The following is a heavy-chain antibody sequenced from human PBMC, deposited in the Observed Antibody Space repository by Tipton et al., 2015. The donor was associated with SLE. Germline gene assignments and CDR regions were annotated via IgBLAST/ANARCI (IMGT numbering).Heavy chain of an antibody. D-gene: IGHD4-23*01. CDR1: DGSLSAYY. CDR3: ARGGTGDGRNPFDP. CDR2: ITHRGKT. J-gene: IGHJ5*02. V-gene: IGHV4-34*01. Sequence: TLSLTCAVYDGSLSAYYWSWFRRPPGKGLEWIGEITHRGKTNYNPSLKSRVTISVDTSKNQLSLNLRSVTAADTAVYYCARGGTGDGRNPFDPWGQGTLVTVSS.